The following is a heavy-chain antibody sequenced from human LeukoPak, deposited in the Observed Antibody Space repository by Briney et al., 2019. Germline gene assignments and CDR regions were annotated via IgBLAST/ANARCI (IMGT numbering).Heavy chain of an antibody. J-gene: IGHJ3*02. V-gene: IGHV3-20*04. CDR3: AKGRGIYDRGAFDI. CDR2: INWNGGST. Sequence: GGSLRLSCAASGFTFDDYGMSWVRQAPGKGLEWVSGINWNGGSTGYADSVKGRFTISRDNAKNSLYLQMNSLRAEDTALYYCAKGRGIYDRGAFDIWGQGTMVTVSS. CDR1: GFTFDDYG. D-gene: IGHD3-22*01.